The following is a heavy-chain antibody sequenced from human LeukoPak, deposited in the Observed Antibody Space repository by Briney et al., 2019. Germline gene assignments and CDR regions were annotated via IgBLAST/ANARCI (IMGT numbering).Heavy chain of an antibody. Sequence: SETLSLTCTVSGGSISSCSYYWSWIRQPAGKGLEWIGRIYTSGSTNYNPSLKSRVTISVDTSKNQFSLKLSSVTAADTAVYYCARAYDFWSPLGYWGQGTLVTVSS. CDR1: GGSISSCSYY. D-gene: IGHD3-3*01. CDR3: ARAYDFWSPLGY. J-gene: IGHJ4*02. V-gene: IGHV4-61*02. CDR2: IYTSGST.